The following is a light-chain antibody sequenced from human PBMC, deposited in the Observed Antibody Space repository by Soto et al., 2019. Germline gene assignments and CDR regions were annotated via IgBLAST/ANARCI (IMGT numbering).Light chain of an antibody. CDR3: QQYGSSQT. CDR2: GAS. V-gene: IGKV3-20*01. CDR1: QSVSSSY. J-gene: IGKJ1*01. Sequence: EIVLTQSPGTLSLSPGERATLSCRASQSVSSSYLVCYQQKPGQAPSLLIYGASSRATGIPDRFSGSGSGTDFTLTISRLAPEDFALYYCQQYGSSQTFGQGTKVEIK.